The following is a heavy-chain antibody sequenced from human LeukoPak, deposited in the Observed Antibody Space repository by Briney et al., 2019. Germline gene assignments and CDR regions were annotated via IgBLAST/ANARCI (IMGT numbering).Heavy chain of an antibody. D-gene: IGHD3-3*01. Sequence: PGGSLRLSCIASGFTLSSYEMSWIRRAPGKGLEWVSSVDYSGGDTHYADSVMGRFTISRDNSKNTLYLQMNSLRAEDTAVYYCAKDFWSGYHSGYFDYWGQGTLVTVSS. V-gene: IGHV3-23*01. CDR3: AKDFWSGYHSGYFDY. CDR1: GFTLSSYE. CDR2: VDYSGGDT. J-gene: IGHJ4*02.